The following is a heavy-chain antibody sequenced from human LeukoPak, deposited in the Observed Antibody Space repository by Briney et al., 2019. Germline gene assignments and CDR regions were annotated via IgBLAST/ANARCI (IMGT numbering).Heavy chain of an antibody. CDR3: ATYSARYSQTFDH. J-gene: IGHJ4*02. D-gene: IGHD1-26*01. CDR2: IFPGDSDT. Sequence: GESLKISCKGSGYSFTSSWIGWVRRMPGKGLEWLGIIFPGDSDTRYSPSFQGQVTISADKSTSAAYLQWSSLKASDTAMYYCATYSARYSQTFDHWGQGTLVSVSS. CDR1: GYSFTSSW. V-gene: IGHV5-51*01.